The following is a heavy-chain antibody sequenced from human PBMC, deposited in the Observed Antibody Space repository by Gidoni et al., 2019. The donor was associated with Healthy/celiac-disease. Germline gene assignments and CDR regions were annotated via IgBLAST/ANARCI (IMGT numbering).Heavy chain of an antibody. CDR2: ISSSSSYI. J-gene: IGHJ4*02. V-gene: IGHV3-21*01. CDR3: ARDKEYDFWSGYKGAFDY. CDR1: GITFSSDS. D-gene: IGHD3-3*01. Sequence: EVQLVESGGGLVKPGGSVRRAWAASGITFSSDSSNWVRQAPGKGLGLVSSISSSSSYIYYSDSVKGRFTISRDNAKNSLYLQMNSLRAEDTAVYYCARDKEYDFWSGYKGAFDYWGQGTLVTVSS.